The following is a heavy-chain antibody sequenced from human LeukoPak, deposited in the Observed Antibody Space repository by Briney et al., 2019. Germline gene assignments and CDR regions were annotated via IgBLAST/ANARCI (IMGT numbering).Heavy chain of an antibody. J-gene: IGHJ4*02. CDR3: ARSPDYRGYFDY. V-gene: IGHV3-48*03. Sequence: GGSLRLSCAASGFAFSSYEMNWVRQAPGKGLEWLSYISSFSSTIYYADSVMGRFTISRDNAKNSLYLQMNSLRAEDTAVYYCARSPDYRGYFDYWGQGTLVTVSS. CDR2: ISSFSSTI. CDR1: GFAFSSYE. D-gene: IGHD3-10*01.